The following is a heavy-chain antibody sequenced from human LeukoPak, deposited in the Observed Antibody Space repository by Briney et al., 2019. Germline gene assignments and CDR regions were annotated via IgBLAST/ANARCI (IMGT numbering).Heavy chain of an antibody. CDR2: ISYSGNT. D-gene: IGHD1-26*01. J-gene: IGHJ4*02. V-gene: IGHV4-31*03. CDR3: VRVGGIFVLGF. CDR1: GGSISSGGYY. Sequence: PSQTLSLPCTVSGGSISSGGYYWSWIRQHPGKGLEWIGYISYSGNTYYHPSLQSRITISVDTSKNQFSLKLNSLTAADTAVYYCVRVGGIFVLGFWGRGTLVTVSS.